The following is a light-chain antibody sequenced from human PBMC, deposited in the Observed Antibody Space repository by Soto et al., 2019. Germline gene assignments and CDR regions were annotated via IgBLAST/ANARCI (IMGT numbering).Light chain of an antibody. V-gene: IGKV1-39*01. CDR1: YSISNY. CDR2: SAS. J-gene: IGKJ5*01. CDR3: QQTYNTPIT. Sequence: DIQMTQSPSPLSASVGDRVTISCRASYSISNYLNWYQQRPGKAPKLLIYSASHLQTGVPSRFSGSESGTDFTLTISSLQPEDCATYYCQQTYNTPITFGQGTRLEIK.